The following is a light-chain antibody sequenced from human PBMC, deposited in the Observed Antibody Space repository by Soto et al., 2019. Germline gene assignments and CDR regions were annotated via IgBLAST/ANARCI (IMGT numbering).Light chain of an antibody. J-gene: IGLJ3*02. V-gene: IGLV2-14*01. Sequence: QSALTQPASVSGSPGQSITISCIGTSSDVGANNYVSWYQQHPGKAPKLIISEVSDRPSGVSNRFSGSKSGNTASLTISGLQTEDEADYYCTSYTGYDSDTPWVFGGGTKVTV. CDR2: EVS. CDR1: SSDVGANNY. CDR3: TSYTGYDSDTPWV.